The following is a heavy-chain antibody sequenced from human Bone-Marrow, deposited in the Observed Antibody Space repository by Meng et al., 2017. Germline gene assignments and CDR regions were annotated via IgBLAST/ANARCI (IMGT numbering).Heavy chain of an antibody. CDR2: IIPIFGTA. CDR3: ARECSSGSYYGAHYYYYYGMDV. J-gene: IGHJ6*02. D-gene: IGHD3-10*01. Sequence: SVKVSCKASGGTFSSYAISWVRQAPGQGLEWMGGIIPIFGTANYAQKFQGRVTITADESTSTAYMELSSLRSEDTAVYYCARECSSGSYYGAHYYYYYGMDVWGQATTVTVSS. V-gene: IGHV1-69*13. CDR1: GGTFSSYA.